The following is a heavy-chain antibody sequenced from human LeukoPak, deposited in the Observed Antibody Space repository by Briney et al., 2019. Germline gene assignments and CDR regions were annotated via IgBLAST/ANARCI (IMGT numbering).Heavy chain of an antibody. J-gene: IGHJ3*01. CDR2: ISNGGISI. V-gene: IGHV3-48*03. Sequence: PGGFLRLSCAASGFTFSSYEMNWLRQAPGKGLEWVSYISNGGISIYYADSVKGRFTMSRDNAKDSLYLQMNSLRAEDTAVYYCGRVPRTTHAFDVWGQGTMVTVSS. CDR1: GFTFSSYE. CDR3: GRVPRTTHAFDV. D-gene: IGHD1-1*01.